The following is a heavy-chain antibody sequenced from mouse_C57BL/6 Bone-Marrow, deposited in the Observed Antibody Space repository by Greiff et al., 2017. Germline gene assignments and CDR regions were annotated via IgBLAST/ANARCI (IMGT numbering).Heavy chain of an antibody. CDR2: INPNNGGT. Sequence: VQLKQSGPELVKPGASVKMSCKASGYTFTDYNMHWVKQSHGKSLEWIGYINPNNGGTSYNQKFKGKATLTVNKSSSTAYMELRSLTSEDSAVYYCARAASYGSSPWFAYWGQGNLVTVSA. D-gene: IGHD1-1*01. V-gene: IGHV1-22*01. J-gene: IGHJ3*01. CDR1: GYTFTDYN. CDR3: ARAASYGSSPWFAY.